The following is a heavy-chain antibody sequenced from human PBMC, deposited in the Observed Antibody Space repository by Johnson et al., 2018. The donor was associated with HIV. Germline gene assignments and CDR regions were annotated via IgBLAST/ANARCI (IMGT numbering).Heavy chain of an antibody. CDR2: IKSKTDGGTT. V-gene: IGHV3-15*01. J-gene: IGHJ3*02. CDR1: GFTFSNAW. Sequence: MQLVESGGGLVKPGGSLRLSCAASGFTFSNAWMSWVRKAPGKGLEWVGRIKSKTDGGTTDYAAPVKGRFTISRDDSKNTQYLQMNSLKTEDTALYYCARAIAAAGTVVVDAVDIWGQGTMVTVSS. CDR3: ARAIAAAGTVVVDAVDI. D-gene: IGHD6-13*01.